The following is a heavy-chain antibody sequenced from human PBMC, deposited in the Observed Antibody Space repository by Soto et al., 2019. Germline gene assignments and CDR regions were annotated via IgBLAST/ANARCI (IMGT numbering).Heavy chain of an antibody. Sequence: SETLSLTCSVSSGSISDYYWSWIRQPAGGGLEWIGRIYSTGSTNYNPSLQSRLTMSVDTSKNHLFLSLRFVTAADTAVYYCAREKDYYHSAMDVWGQGTTVTVSS. CDR3: AREKDYYHSAMDV. V-gene: IGHV4-4*07. J-gene: IGHJ6*02. CDR1: SGSISDYY. CDR2: IYSTGST.